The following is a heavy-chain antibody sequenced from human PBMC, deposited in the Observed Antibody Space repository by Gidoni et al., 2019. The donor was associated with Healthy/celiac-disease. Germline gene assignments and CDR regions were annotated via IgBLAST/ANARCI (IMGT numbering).Heavy chain of an antibody. V-gene: IGHV1-69*01. D-gene: IGHD3-22*01. CDR2: IIPIFGTA. CDR1: GGTFSSYA. J-gene: IGHJ6*02. Sequence: QVQLVQSGAEVKKPGSSVKVSCKASGGTFSSYAISWVRPAPGQGLEWMGGIIPIFGTANYAQKFQGRVTITADESMSTAYMELSSLRSEDTAVYYCANSDSSGYYYYYYGMDVWGQGTTVTVSS. CDR3: ANSDSSGYYYYYYGMDV.